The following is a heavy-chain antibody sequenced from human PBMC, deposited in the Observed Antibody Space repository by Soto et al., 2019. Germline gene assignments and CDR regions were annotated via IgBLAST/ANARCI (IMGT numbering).Heavy chain of an antibody. CDR1: GFTFSSYS. CDR2: ISSSSYI. CDR3: ARGLFYYDSSAYLGY. V-gene: IGHV3-21*01. Sequence: GGSLRLSCAASGFTFSSYSMNWVRQAPGKGLEWVSSISSSSYIYYADSVKGRFTISRDNAKNSLYLQMNSLRAEDTAVYYCARGLFYYDSSAYLGYWGQGTLVTVSS. J-gene: IGHJ4*02. D-gene: IGHD3-22*01.